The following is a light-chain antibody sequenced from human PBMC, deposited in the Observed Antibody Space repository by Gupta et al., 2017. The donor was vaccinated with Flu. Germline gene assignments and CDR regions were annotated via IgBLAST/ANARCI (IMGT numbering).Light chain of an antibody. CDR1: DMGTKS. CDR2: HNS. CDR3: QVWDSSSDYV. J-gene: IGLJ1*01. V-gene: IGLV3-21*02. Sequence: SYVLTQPPSVSVAPGQTARITCGGNDMGTKSVHWYQHKPGQAPVLVVYHNSGRPSGIPERFSGSNSGDTATLTINRVEAGEEADFYCQVWDSSSDYVFGTGTTVTV.